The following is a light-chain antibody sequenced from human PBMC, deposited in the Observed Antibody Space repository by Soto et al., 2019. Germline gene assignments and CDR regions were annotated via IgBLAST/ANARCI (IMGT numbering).Light chain of an antibody. V-gene: IGKV3-20*01. CDR1: QSIYNNN. CDR2: GAS. CDR3: HQYGGPPVT. J-gene: IGKJ2*01. Sequence: ENVLTQSPGTLSLSPGERATLSCRASQSIYNNNLAWYQQKPGQAPRLLIYGASNRATGIPDRFSGSGSGADFTLTISRLEPEDFAVYYCHQYGGPPVTFGQGTKLEIK.